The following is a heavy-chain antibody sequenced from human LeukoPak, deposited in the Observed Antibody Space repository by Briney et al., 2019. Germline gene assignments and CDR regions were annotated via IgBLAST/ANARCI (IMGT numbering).Heavy chain of an antibody. J-gene: IGHJ3*02. Sequence: GGSLRLSCAASGFTFSSYPLNWVRQAPGKGLEWVSAISGSGGSTYYADSVKGRFTISRDNAKNTLYLQMNSLRAEDTAVYYCARRGAATGAFDIWGQGTMVTVSS. CDR3: ARRGAATGAFDI. V-gene: IGHV3-23*01. D-gene: IGHD2-15*01. CDR2: ISGSGGST. CDR1: GFTFSSYP.